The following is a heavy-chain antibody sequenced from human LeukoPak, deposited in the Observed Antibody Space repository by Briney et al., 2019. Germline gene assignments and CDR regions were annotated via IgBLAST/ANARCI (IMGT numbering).Heavy chain of an antibody. CDR1: GYTLTSYY. V-gene: IGHV1-46*01. Sequence: ASVKVSCKASGYTLTSYYMHWVRQAPGQGLEWMGIFNPTVGDTIYAQKFQGRVTMTRDMSTSTVYMELSSLRSDDTAVYYCARYVFSSSWQGGWHAFDIWGQGTMVSVSS. D-gene: IGHD6-13*01. CDR2: FNPTVGDT. CDR3: ARYVFSSSWQGGWHAFDI. J-gene: IGHJ3*02.